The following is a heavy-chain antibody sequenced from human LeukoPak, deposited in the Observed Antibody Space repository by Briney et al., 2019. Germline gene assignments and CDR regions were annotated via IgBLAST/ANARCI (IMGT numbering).Heavy chain of an antibody. CDR1: GYTFTDYY. J-gene: IGHJ5*02. D-gene: IGHD2-15*01. CDR2: INPNSGGT. Sequence: GASVKVSCKVSGYTFTDYYMHWVRQAPGQGLEWMGWINPNSGGTNYAQKFQGRVTMTRDTSISTAYMELSRLRSDDTAVYYCARLSPLNGDIVVVVAVFDPWGQGTLVTVSS. V-gene: IGHV1-2*02. CDR3: ARLSPLNGDIVVVVAVFDP.